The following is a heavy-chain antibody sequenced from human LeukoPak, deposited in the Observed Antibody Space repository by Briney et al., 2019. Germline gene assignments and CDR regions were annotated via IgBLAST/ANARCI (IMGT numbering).Heavy chain of an antibody. CDR3: ARKLAAAGTGYFDY. CDR2: ISSRSHTI. Sequence: PGGSLRLSCAASGFTFSSYEMNWVRQAPGKGLEWISYISSRSHTIQYADSVKGRFTISRDNAQNSLFLQMNSLRAEDTAVYYWARKLAAAGTGYFDYWGQGTMVTVSS. J-gene: IGHJ4*02. CDR1: GFTFSSYE. V-gene: IGHV3-48*03. D-gene: IGHD6-13*01.